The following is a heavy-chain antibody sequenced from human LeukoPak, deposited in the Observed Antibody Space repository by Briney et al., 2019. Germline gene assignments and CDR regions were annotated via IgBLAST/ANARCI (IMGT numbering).Heavy chain of an antibody. CDR2: IWSDGSQK. CDR1: GFTFSSYA. J-gene: IGHJ3*02. V-gene: IGHV3-33*01. D-gene: IGHD3-10*01. CDR3: ARGRNHAFDI. Sequence: PGTSLRLSCAASGFTFSSYAMHWVRQAPGKGLEWVAVIWSDGSQKYYADSVKGRFTISRDNSKNTLFVQMNNLRVEDTAVYYCARGRNHAFDIWGQGTVVTVSS.